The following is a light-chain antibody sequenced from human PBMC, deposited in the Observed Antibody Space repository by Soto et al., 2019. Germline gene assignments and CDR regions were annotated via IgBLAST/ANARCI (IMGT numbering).Light chain of an antibody. CDR1: SSDIGAYNH. CDR2: DVT. Sequence: QSALTQPASVSGSPGQSISISGTGTSSDIGAYNHVSWYQQEPDKTPKIIIYDVTIRPSGVSNRFSGSKSGNTASLTISGLQAEDEADYYCLSITTTSTYVFGTGTKLTVL. V-gene: IGLV2-14*03. CDR3: LSITTTSTYV. J-gene: IGLJ1*01.